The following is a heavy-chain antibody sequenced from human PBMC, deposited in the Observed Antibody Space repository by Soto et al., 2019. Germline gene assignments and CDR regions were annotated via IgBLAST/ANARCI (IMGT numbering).Heavy chain of an antibody. CDR2: ISGSGGST. CDR1: GFTFSSYA. CDR3: ARAGFGYCSGGSCDYFDY. J-gene: IGHJ4*02. Sequence: GGSLRLSCAASGFTFSSYAMSWVRQAPGKGLEWVSAISGSGGSTYYADSVKGRFTISRDNSKNTLYLQMNSLRAADTAVYYCARAGFGYCSGGSCDYFDYWGQGTLVTVSS. D-gene: IGHD2-15*01. V-gene: IGHV3-23*01.